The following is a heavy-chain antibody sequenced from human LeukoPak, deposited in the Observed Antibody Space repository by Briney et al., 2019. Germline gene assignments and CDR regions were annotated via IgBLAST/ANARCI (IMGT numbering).Heavy chain of an antibody. CDR2: ISAYNGNT. D-gene: IGHD2-15*01. J-gene: IGHJ4*02. V-gene: IGHV1-18*01. Sequence: GASVKVSCKASGYTFTSYGISWVRQAPGQGLEWMGWISAYNGNTNYAQKFQGRVTMTRDTSISTAYMELSRLRSDDTAVYYCASLGRYCSGGSCYLYFDYWGQGTLVTVSS. CDR1: GYTFTSYG. CDR3: ASLGRYCSGGSCYLYFDY.